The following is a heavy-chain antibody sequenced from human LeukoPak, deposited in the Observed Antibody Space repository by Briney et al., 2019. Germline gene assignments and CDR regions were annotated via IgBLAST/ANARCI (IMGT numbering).Heavy chain of an antibody. D-gene: IGHD6-13*01. CDR2: ISGSGGST. CDR1: GFTFSSYG. CDR3: AKKYSSSWYSFDY. J-gene: IGHJ4*02. V-gene: IGHV3-23*01. Sequence: PGGSLRLSCAASGFTFSSYGMSWVRQAPGKGLEWVSGISGSGGSTYYADSVKGRFTISRDNSKNTLYLQMNSLRAEDTAVYYCAKKYSSSWYSFDYWGQGTLVTVSS.